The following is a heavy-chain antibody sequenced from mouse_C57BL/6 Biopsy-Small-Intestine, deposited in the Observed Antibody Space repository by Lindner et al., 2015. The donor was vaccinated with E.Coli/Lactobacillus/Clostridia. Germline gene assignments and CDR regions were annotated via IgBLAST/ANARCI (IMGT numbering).Heavy chain of an antibody. CDR3: ARGTRLDF. CDR1: GYAFSSSW. Sequence: VQLQESGPEPVKPGASVKISCKASGYAFSSSWMNWVKQRPGKGLEWIGRIYPGDGDTNSNGNFKDKATLTVDKSSSTAYMQLSSLTSEDSAVYFCARGTRLDFWGQGTTLTVSS. J-gene: IGHJ2*01. CDR2: IYPGDGDT. D-gene: IGHD3-3*01. V-gene: IGHV1-82*01.